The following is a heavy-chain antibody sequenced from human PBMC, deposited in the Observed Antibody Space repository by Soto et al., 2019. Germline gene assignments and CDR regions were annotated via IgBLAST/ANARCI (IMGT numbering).Heavy chain of an antibody. CDR3: AKSMNWNYRGLFDY. Sequence: EVPLLESGGGLVQPGGSLRLSCAASGFTFSSYAMSWVRQAPGKGLEWVSAISGSGGSTYYADSVKGRFTISRDNSKNTQYLQMNSLRAEDTAVYYCAKSMNWNYRGLFDYWGQGTLVTVYS. V-gene: IGHV3-23*01. CDR2: ISGSGGST. D-gene: IGHD1-7*01. J-gene: IGHJ4*02. CDR1: GFTFSSYA.